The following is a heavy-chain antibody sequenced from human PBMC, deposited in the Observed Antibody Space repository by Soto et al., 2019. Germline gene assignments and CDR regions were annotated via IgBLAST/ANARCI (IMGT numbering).Heavy chain of an antibody. V-gene: IGHV3-23*01. D-gene: IGHD4-4*01. CDR2: ISGSGGST. J-gene: IGHJ6*02. CDR3: AKGSRDSNIYYYYYGMDV. Sequence: PGGSLRLSCAASGFTFSSYAMSWVRQAPGKGLEWVSAISGSGGSTYYADSVKGRFTISRDNSKNTLYLQMNSLRAEDTAVYYCAKGSRDSNIYYYYYGMDVWGQGTTVTVSS. CDR1: GFTFSSYA.